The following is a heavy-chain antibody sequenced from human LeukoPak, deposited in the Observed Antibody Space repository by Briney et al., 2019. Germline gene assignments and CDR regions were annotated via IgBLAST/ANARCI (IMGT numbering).Heavy chain of an antibody. Sequence: GGSLRFSCAASGISFSSYWMTWVRQAPGKGLEWVANIKQDGSETYYVDSVKGRFAISRDNAKNSLYLQMNSLRAEDTAVYYCATYTSTSYYDYWGQGTLVTVSS. CDR1: GISFSSYW. CDR2: IKQDGSET. CDR3: ATYTSTSYYDY. J-gene: IGHJ4*02. D-gene: IGHD2-2*01. V-gene: IGHV3-7*01.